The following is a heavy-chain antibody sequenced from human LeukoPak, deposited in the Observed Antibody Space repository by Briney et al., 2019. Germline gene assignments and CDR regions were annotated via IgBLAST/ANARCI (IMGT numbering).Heavy chain of an antibody. Sequence: GGSLRLSCAASGFTFSSYAMHWVRQAPGKGLEWVAVISYDGGNKYYADSVKGRFTISRDNSKNTLYLQMNSLRAEDTAVYYCARESPYGLDYWGQGTLVTVSS. CDR3: ARESPYGLDY. D-gene: IGHD3-10*01. CDR1: GFTFSSYA. CDR2: ISYDGGNK. J-gene: IGHJ4*02. V-gene: IGHV3-30*04.